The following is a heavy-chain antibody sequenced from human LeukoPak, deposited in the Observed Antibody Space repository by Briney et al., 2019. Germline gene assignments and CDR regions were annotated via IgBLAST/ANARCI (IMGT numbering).Heavy chain of an antibody. CDR1: GYTLTELS. V-gene: IGHV1-24*01. D-gene: IGHD5-18*01. J-gene: IGHJ4*02. Sequence: ASGKVSCKVSGYTLTELSMHWVRQAPGKGLEWMGGFDPEDGETIYAQKFQGRVTMTEDTSTDTAYMELSSLRSEDTAVYYCATTARGYSYGYFVYWGQGTLVTVSS. CDR2: FDPEDGET. CDR3: ATTARGYSYGYFVY.